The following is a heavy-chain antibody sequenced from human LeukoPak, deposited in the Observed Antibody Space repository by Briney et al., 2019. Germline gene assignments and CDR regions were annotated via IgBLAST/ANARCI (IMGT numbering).Heavy chain of an antibody. V-gene: IGHV3-74*01. CDR1: GFAFSTYW. CDR3: LRAVAGKGCIDY. D-gene: IGHD6-19*01. J-gene: IGHJ4*02. CDR2: ISPDGRDT. Sequence: GGSLGLSCAASGFAFSTYWMHWVRQAPGKGPVWVSRISPDGRDTIYADSVKGRFTMSRDNDKNTLYLQLSSLRAEDTAVFYCLRAVAGKGCIDYWGQRTLVTVSS.